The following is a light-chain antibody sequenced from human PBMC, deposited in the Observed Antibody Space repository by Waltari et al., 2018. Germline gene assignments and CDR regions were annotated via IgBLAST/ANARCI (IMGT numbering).Light chain of an antibody. V-gene: IGKV4-1*01. J-gene: IGKJ2*01. CDR1: QNVLYSSNNKNY. CDR3: QQYYSSPPT. Sequence: DIVLTQSPDSLAVSPGEGATVNCNSSQNVLYSSNNKNYSAWYQQKPGQPPKLLLYWASTRESGVPDRFSGSGSGTDFSLTIRSLQPEDVAVYYCQQYYSSPPTFGQGTKLEIK. CDR2: WAS.